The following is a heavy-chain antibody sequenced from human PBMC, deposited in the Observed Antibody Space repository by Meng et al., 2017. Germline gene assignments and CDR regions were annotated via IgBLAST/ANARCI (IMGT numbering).Heavy chain of an antibody. Sequence: VQFGAEGKKPGASVKFSCKASGYTFPDYWLHWVRRAPGQGLEWMGRINPKSGDTHYAQRFQGRVTMTGDTSISTAYMELSGLRSDDTAMYYCARDEDISAAGKLFGDYWGQGTLVTVSS. CDR1: GYTFPDYW. CDR3: ARDEDISAAGKLFGDY. CDR2: INPKSGDT. V-gene: IGHV1-2*06. J-gene: IGHJ4*02. D-gene: IGHD6-13*01.